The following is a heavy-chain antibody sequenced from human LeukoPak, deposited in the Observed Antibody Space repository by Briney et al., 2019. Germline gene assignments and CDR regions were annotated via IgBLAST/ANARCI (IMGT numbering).Heavy chain of an antibody. J-gene: IGHJ4*01. D-gene: IGHD1-14*01. Sequence: GGSLRLSCVASGLTFNTYAMSGVRQAPGKGLEWVSAISPSGDRAYYADSLRGRFTISRDNSRNTLNLHIDRLRVEDTAMYSCATELWGGRHLRAEFWGHGTLVTVSS. V-gene: IGHV3-23*01. CDR1: GLTFNTYA. CDR3: ATELWGGRHLRAEF. CDR2: ISPSGDRA.